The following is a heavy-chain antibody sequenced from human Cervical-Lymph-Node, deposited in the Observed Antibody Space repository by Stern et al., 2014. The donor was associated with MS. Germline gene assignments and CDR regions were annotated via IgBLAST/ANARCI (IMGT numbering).Heavy chain of an antibody. D-gene: IGHD3-16*01. CDR1: GFTFRSYG. Sequence: VQLVESGGGVVQPGGSLRLSCAPSGFTFRSYGLHWVRQAPGKGLAWAAVISYDGSNKDYGYSVKGRFTISRDNSKNTVYLQINSLRAEDTAVYYCAKDTSPREYFYYGMDVWGQGTTVTVSS. CDR3: AKDTSPREYFYYGMDV. CDR2: ISYDGSNK. V-gene: IGHV3-30*18. J-gene: IGHJ6*02.